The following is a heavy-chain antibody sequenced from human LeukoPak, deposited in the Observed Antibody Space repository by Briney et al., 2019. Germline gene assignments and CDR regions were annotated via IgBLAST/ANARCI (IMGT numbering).Heavy chain of an antibody. CDR3: ARAVPMARGVNYYDY. V-gene: IGHV3-66*01. CDR1: GFTVSSNY. D-gene: IGHD3-10*01. Sequence: SGGSLRLSCAASGFTVSSNYMSWVRQAPGKGLEWVSVIYSGGSTYYADSVKGRFTISRDNSKNTLYLQMNSLRAEDTAVYYCARAVPMARGVNYYDYWGQGTLVTVSS. J-gene: IGHJ4*02. CDR2: IYSGGST.